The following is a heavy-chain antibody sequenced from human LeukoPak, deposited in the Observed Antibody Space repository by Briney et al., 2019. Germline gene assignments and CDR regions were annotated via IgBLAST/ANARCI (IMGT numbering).Heavy chain of an antibody. CDR3: ARDCSSTSCLLGAFDI. CDR2: IYTSGST. D-gene: IGHD2-2*01. V-gene: IGHV4-4*07. CDR1: GGSISSYY. Sequence: PSETLSLTCTVSGGSISSYYWSWLRQPAGKGLEWVGRIYTSGSTSYNPSLKSRVTMSVDTSKNQFSLKLSSVTAADTAVYYCARDCSSTSCLLGAFDIWGQGTMVTVSS. J-gene: IGHJ3*02.